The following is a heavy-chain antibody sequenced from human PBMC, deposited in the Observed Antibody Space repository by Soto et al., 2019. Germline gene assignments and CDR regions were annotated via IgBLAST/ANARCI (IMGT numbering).Heavy chain of an antibody. J-gene: IGHJ4*02. D-gene: IGHD3-10*01. CDR1: GGSFSGYY. V-gene: IGHV4-34*01. Sequence: QVQLQQWGAGLLKPSETLSLTCAVYGGSFSGYYWSWIRQPPGKGLEWIGEINHSGSTNYNPSLKGRVSISVDTSKNQFSLKLRSVTAEDTAVYYCARRYYYGSGRIDHWGQGTLVTVSS. CDR3: ARRYYYGSGRIDH. CDR2: INHSGST.